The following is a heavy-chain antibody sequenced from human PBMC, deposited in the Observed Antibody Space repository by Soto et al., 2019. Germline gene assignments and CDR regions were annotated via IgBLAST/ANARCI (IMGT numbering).Heavy chain of an antibody. V-gene: IGHV3-23*01. CDR1: GFTFSNYA. CDR2: ISGRGGTT. J-gene: IGHJ4*02. CDR3: AKFFVETGSNSGWPWSFHY. D-gene: IGHD6-25*01. Sequence: EVQLLESGGGLVQPGRSLRLSCAASGFTFSNYAMSWVRQAPGQGRDWVSAISGRGGTTYYADSVKGRFTISRDNSKNTLFLQMNSLRAEDAAVYYCAKFFVETGSNSGWPWSFHYWGQGTRVTVSS.